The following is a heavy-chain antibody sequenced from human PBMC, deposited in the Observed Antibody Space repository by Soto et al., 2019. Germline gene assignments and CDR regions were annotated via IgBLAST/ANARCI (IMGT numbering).Heavy chain of an antibody. CDR3: ARDFSGPMDY. CDR1: GYTFTNYY. Sequence: ASVKVSCKAAGYTFTNYYMHCVLQAPGQGLEWMGIIYPSGGSTRNAQKFQGRVTMTRDTSTSTVYMELSSLRSEDTAVYYCARDFSGPMDYWGRGTLVTVSS. D-gene: IGHD3-10*01. V-gene: IGHV1-46*01. J-gene: IGHJ4*02. CDR2: IYPSGGST.